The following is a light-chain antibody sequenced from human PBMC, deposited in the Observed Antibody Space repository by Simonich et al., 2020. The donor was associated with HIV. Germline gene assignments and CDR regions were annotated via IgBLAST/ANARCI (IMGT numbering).Light chain of an antibody. CDR1: QSVLYSSNNKNY. V-gene: IGKV4-1*01. J-gene: IGKJ3*01. CDR2: CAS. Sequence: DIVMTQSPDSLAVSLGERATINCKSSQSVLYSSNNKNYLAWYQQKPGQPPKLLIYCASTRESGVPDRFSGSGSGTDFTLTISILQAEDVAVYYCQQYYSTPLTFGPGTKVDIK. CDR3: QQYYSTPLT.